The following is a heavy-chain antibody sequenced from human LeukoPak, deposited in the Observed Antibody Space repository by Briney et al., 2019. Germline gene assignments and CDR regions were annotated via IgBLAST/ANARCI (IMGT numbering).Heavy chain of an antibody. CDR3: ARGRYYYDSSGYFDY. CDR1: GFTVSSNY. Sequence: GSLRLSCAASGFTVSSNYMSWVRQAPGKGLEWVSVIYSGGSTYYADSVKGRFTISRDNSKNTLYLQMNSLRAEDTAVYYCARGRYYYDSSGYFDYWAREPWSPSPQ. J-gene: IGHJ4*02. CDR2: IYSGGST. V-gene: IGHV3-66*01. D-gene: IGHD3-22*01.